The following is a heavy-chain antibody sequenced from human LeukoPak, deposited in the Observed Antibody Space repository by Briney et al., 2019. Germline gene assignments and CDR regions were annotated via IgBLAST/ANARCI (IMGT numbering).Heavy chain of an antibody. V-gene: IGHV4-38-2*02. CDR2: IYHSGST. CDR3: ARAPMYYYDSSGLDYYFDH. J-gene: IGHJ4*02. Sequence: SETLSLTCTVSGYSISSGYYWGWIRQPPGKGLEWIGSIYHSGSTYYNPSLKSRVTISVDTSKNQFSLKLSSVTAADTAVYYCARAPMYYYDSSGLDYYFDHWGQGTLVTVSS. CDR1: GYSISSGYY. D-gene: IGHD3-22*01.